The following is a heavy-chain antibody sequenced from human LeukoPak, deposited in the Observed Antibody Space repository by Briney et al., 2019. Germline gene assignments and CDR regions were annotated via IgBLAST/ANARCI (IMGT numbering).Heavy chain of an antibody. Sequence: GGSLRLSCAASGFTFDDYAMHWVRQAPGKGLEWVSGISWNSGSIGYADSVKGRFTISRDNAKNSLYLQMNSLRAEDTALYYCAKDIKDSMRKEVGATAGAFDIWGQGTMVTVSS. CDR2: ISWNSGSI. CDR3: AKDIKDSMRKEVGATAGAFDI. CDR1: GFTFDDYA. D-gene: IGHD1-26*01. J-gene: IGHJ3*02. V-gene: IGHV3-9*01.